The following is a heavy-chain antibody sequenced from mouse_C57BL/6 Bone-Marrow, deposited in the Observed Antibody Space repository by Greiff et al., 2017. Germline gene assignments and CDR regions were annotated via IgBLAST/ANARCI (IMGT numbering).Heavy chain of an antibody. CDR1: GYTFTSYW. Sequence: VQLQQPGAELVMPGASVKLSCKASGYTFTSYWMHWVKQRPGQGLEWIGEIDPSDSYTNYNQKFKGKSTLTVDKSSSTAYMQLSSLTSEDSAVYYGARCPLYSNYVYAMDYWGQGTSVTVSS. CDR3: ARCPLYSNYVYAMDY. J-gene: IGHJ4*01. V-gene: IGHV1-69*01. D-gene: IGHD2-5*01. CDR2: IDPSDSYT.